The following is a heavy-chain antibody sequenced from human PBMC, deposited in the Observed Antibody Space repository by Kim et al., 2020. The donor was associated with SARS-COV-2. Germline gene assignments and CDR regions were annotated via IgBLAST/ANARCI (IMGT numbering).Heavy chain of an antibody. Sequence: GGSLRLSCAASGFTFSSYSMTWVRQAPGKGLELVSSISSSSSYIYYADSVKGRFTISRDNAKNSLYLQMNSLRAEDTAVYYCARDHRIYYDFWGGYVTIDYWGQGTLVTGSS. CDR3: ARDHRIYYDFWGGYVTIDY. D-gene: IGHD3-3*01. CDR2: ISSSSSYI. V-gene: IGHV3-21*01. J-gene: IGHJ4*02. CDR1: GFTFSSYS.